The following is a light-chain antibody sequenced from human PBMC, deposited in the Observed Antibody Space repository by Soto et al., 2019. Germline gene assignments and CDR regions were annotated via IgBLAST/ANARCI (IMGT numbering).Light chain of an antibody. V-gene: IGLV2-14*01. CDR3: SSHTSSNTPGLYV. CDR1: SSDVGDNIY. J-gene: IGLJ1*01. CDR2: EVS. Sequence: QSALTQPASVSGSPGQSITIPCTGTSSDVGDNIYVSWYQQHPGKAPKLIIYEVSHRPSGVSNRFSGSKSGNTASLTISGVQAEDEADYYCSSHTSSNTPGLYVFGTGTKLTVL.